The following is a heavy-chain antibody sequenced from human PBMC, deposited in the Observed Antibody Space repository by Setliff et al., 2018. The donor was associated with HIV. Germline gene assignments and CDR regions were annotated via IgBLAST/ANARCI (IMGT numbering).Heavy chain of an antibody. CDR2: IYSGGST. CDR3: ARDKYAGFGATHYFDY. D-gene: IGHD3-10*01. CDR1: GFTVSTNY. J-gene: IGHJ4*02. Sequence: PGGSLRLSCAASGFTVSTNYMSWVRQAPGKGLEWVSFIYSGGSTYYADSVRARFTISRDTSKNTLYLQMNSLRAEDTAVYYCARDKYAGFGATHYFDYWGQGTLVTVSS. V-gene: IGHV3-66*01.